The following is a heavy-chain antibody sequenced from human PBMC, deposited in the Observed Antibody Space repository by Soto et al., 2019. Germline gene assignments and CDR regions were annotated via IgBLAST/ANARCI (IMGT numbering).Heavy chain of an antibody. D-gene: IGHD6-13*01. J-gene: IGHJ4*02. CDR2: LTGSGGAT. Sequence: EVQLLESGGGLVQPGGSLRLSCAASGCTFSNYAMSWVRQAPGKGLEWVSGLTGSGGATYYADSVKGRLTISRDNSNNTLYLQMNSLRAEDTAVYYCAKEGSVTAALDYWGQGILVTVSS. CDR1: GCTFSNYA. V-gene: IGHV3-23*01. CDR3: AKEGSVTAALDY.